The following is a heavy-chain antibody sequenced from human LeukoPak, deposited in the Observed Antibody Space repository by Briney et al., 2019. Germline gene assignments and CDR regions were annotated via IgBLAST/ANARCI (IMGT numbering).Heavy chain of an antibody. CDR2: ISHRGST. J-gene: IGHJ4*02. D-gene: IGHD3-22*01. CDR1: GGSFSGYY. V-gene: IGHV4-34*01. Sequence: PSETLSLTCAVYGGSFSGYYWTWIRQPPGKGLEWIGEISHRGSTNYNPSLKSRVTISVDTSKNQFSLKLRSVTAADTAVYYCARVTGYMIEDYFDFWGQGTLVTVSS. CDR3: ARVTGYMIEDYFDF.